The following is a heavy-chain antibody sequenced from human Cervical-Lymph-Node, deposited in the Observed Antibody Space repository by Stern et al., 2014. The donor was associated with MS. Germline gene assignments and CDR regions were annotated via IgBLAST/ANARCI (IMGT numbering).Heavy chain of an antibody. CDR1: GGSFTRYT. Sequence: VQLVESGAEVKKPGSSVKVSCKASGGSFTRYTLSWVRQAPGQGLEWMGSIIPIFGAAKSAQKFQGRVTITADESTSTAYMELTSLRSEDTAVYYCTRDGDYDAFEVWGQGTMVIVSS. CDR3: TRDGDYDAFEV. V-gene: IGHV1-69*18. J-gene: IGHJ3*01. D-gene: IGHD4-17*01. CDR2: IIPIFGAA.